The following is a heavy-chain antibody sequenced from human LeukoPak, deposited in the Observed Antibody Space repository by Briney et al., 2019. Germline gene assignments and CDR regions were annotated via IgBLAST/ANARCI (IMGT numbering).Heavy chain of an antibody. Sequence: SETLSLTCTVSGGSISSYYWSWIRQPPGKGLEWIGYIYYSGSTNYNPSLKSRVTISVDRSKNQFSLKLSSVTAADTAVYYCARGDYYDSSVAAFDIWGQGTMVTVSS. J-gene: IGHJ3*02. V-gene: IGHV4-59*12. CDR1: GGSISSYY. CDR3: ARGDYYDSSVAAFDI. D-gene: IGHD3-22*01. CDR2: IYYSGST.